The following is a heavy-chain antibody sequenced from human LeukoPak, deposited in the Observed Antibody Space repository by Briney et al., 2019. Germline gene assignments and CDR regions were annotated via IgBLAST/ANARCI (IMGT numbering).Heavy chain of an antibody. D-gene: IGHD1-14*01. J-gene: IGHJ4*02. CDR1: GFTFTRHC. V-gene: IGHV3-7*01. Sequence: PGGSLRLSCAVSGFTFTRHCMTWVSQAPGKGLEWVANIRGDGGDKYYVDSVKGRFTISRDNAKNSVYLQMNSLRGEDTAVYYCARDIGRATGDWGQGTLVTVSS. CDR2: IRGDGGDK. CDR3: ARDIGRATGD.